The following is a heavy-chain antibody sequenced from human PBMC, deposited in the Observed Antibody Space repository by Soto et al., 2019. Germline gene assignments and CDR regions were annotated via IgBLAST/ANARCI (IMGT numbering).Heavy chain of an antibody. J-gene: IGHJ4*02. V-gene: IGHV4-59*01. Sequence: TSQTQSLTCTVSGGYISSYDWSWIRQPPGKGLEWIGYIYYSGSTNYNPSLKSRVTISVDTSKNQFSLKLSSVTAADTAVYYCARRDDFWSGFCGWGQGTLVTVSS. D-gene: IGHD3-3*01. CDR2: IYYSGST. CDR3: ARRDDFWSGFCG. CDR1: GGYISSYD.